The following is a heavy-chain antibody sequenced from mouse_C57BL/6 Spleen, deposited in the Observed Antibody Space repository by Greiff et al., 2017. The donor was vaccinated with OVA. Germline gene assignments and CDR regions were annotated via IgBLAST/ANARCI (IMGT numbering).Heavy chain of an antibody. CDR2: IYPRSGNT. CDR3: ARPAQEPFLL. CDR1: GYTFTSYG. D-gene: IGHD3-2*02. Sequence: VQLQQSGAELARPGASVKLSCKASGYTFTSYGISWVKQRTGQGLEWIGEIYPRSGNTYYNVKFKGKATLTADKSSSTAYMELRSLTSEDSAVYFCARPAQEPFLLWGQGTLVTVSA. V-gene: IGHV1-81*01. J-gene: IGHJ3*01.